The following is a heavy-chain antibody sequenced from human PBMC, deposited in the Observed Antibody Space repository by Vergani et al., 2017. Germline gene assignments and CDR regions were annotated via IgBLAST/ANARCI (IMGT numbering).Heavy chain of an antibody. Sequence: QLQLQESGPGLVKPSETLSLTCTVSGGSISSSSYYWGWIRQPPGKGLEWIGSIYYSGSTYYNPSLKSRFTISVDTSKNQFSLKLSSVTAADTAVYYCMGGYSYCSPGPGDYWGQGTLVTVSS. CDR2: IYYSGST. CDR3: MGGYSYCSPGPGDY. J-gene: IGHJ4*02. D-gene: IGHD5-18*01. CDR1: GGSISSSSYY. V-gene: IGHV4-39*01.